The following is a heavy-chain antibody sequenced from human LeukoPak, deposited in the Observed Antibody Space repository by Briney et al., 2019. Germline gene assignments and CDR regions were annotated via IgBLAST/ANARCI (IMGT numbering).Heavy chain of an antibody. CDR1: GYTFTSYY. J-gene: IGHJ5*02. Sequence: ASVKVSCKASGYTFTSYYMHWVRQAPGQGLEWMGIINPSGGSTSYAQKFQGRVTMTRDTSTSTVYMELSSLRSEDTAMYYCARDLGIAVAAGWFDPWGQGTLVTVSS. CDR3: ARDLGIAVAAGWFDP. CDR2: INPSGGST. V-gene: IGHV1-46*01. D-gene: IGHD6-19*01.